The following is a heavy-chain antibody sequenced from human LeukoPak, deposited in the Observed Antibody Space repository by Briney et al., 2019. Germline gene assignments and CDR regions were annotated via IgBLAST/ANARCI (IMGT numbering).Heavy chain of an antibody. CDR3: AREANPSSRRSSSWYYFDY. J-gene: IGHJ4*02. CDR2: XXXXXXNK. V-gene: IGHV3-33*08. D-gene: IGHD6-13*01. Sequence: GGSLRLSCAXSGFTFSXXXXXXXXXAPGKGLXXXXXXXXXXXNKYYXDSVKGRFXXSRDNSKNTLYLQMNSLRAEDTAVYYCAREANPSSRRSSSWYYFDYWGQGTLVTVSS. CDR1: GFTFSXXX.